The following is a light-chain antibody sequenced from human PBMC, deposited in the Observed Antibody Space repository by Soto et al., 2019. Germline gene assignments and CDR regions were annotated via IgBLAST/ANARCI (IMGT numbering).Light chain of an antibody. CDR1: QTVSSNY. Sequence: ETVLTQSPGTLSLSPGERATLSCRASQTVSSNYLAWYQQKPGQAPRLLIYGASSRAPGIPDRFSGSGSRTDFTLTITRLEPEDFAVYYCQQYGSSPRTFGQGTKLEI. J-gene: IGKJ2*01. CDR2: GAS. V-gene: IGKV3-20*01. CDR3: QQYGSSPRT.